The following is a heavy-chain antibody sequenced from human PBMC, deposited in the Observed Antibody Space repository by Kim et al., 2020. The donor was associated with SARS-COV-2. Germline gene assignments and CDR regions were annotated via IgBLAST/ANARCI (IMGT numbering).Heavy chain of an antibody. Sequence: AQKFQERVTITRDMSTSTAYMELSSLRSEDTAVYYCAAAVVVTALGEFDYWGQGTLVTVSS. D-gene: IGHD2-21*02. V-gene: IGHV1-58*01. J-gene: IGHJ4*02. CDR3: AAAVVVTALGEFDY.